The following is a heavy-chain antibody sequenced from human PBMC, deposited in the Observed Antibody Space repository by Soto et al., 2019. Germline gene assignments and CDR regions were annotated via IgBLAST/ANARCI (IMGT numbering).Heavy chain of an antibody. V-gene: IGHV5-51*01. CDR2: IYPGDSDT. Sequence: PGESLKISCKGSEYSFTTYWIGWVRQMPGKGLEWMGIIYPGDSDTRYSPSFQGQVTISVDKSISTAYLQWSSLKASDTAMYYCARERDFGELSYDVWGQGTLVTVSS. CDR1: EYSFTTYW. D-gene: IGHD3-10*01. J-gene: IGHJ1*01. CDR3: ARERDFGELSYDV.